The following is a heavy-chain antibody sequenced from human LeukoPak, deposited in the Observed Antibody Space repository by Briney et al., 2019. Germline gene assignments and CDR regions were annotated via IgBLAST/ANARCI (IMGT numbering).Heavy chain of an antibody. D-gene: IGHD6-13*01. Sequence: GGSLRLSCAASGFTVSDNYMSWVRQAPGKGLEWVSVMYSGGDTYYADSVKGRFTFSRDISKNTLYLQMNGLRTEDTAMYYCARDAPQVPAAGVLASWGQGTLVTVSS. CDR2: MYSGGDT. CDR3: ARDAPQVPAAGVLAS. CDR1: GFTVSDNY. J-gene: IGHJ5*02. V-gene: IGHV3-53*01.